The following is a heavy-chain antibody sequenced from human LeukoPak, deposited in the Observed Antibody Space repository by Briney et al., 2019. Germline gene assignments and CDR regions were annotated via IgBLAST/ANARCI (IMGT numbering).Heavy chain of an antibody. CDR3: AKQGRDSGYYYGSGSYFDY. CDR2: ISGSGGST. J-gene: IGHJ4*02. CDR1: GFTFSSYA. Sequence: PGGSLRLSCAASGFTFSSYAMSWVRQAPGKGLEWVSTISGSGGSTYYADSVKGRFTISRDNSKNTLYLQMNSLRAEDTAVYYCAKQGRDSGYYYGSGSYFDYWGQGTLVTVSS. D-gene: IGHD3-10*01. V-gene: IGHV3-23*01.